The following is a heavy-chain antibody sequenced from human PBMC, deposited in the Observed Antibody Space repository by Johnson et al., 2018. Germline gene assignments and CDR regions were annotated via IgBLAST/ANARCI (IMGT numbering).Heavy chain of an antibody. J-gene: IGHJ6*02. CDR2: MNPKSGDT. D-gene: IGHD4-17*01. CDR1: GYILTTHN. CDR3: ALIPGDYVQLHYYGMDV. V-gene: IGHV1-8*01. Sequence: QVQLQESGAEVKKPGASVKVSCQDSGYILTTHNINWVRQATGQGLEWMGWMNPKSGDTGYTQKFQGRISMTRNTSINTAYMELISLRSEDTGVYFCALIPGDYVQLHYYGMDVWGQGTTVTVSS.